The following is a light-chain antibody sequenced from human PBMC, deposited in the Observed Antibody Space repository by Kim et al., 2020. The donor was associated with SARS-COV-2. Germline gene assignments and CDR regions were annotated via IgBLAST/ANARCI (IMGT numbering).Light chain of an antibody. V-gene: IGKV3-20*01. CDR1: QSVSSSY. J-gene: IGKJ1*01. CDR3: QQYGSSPLA. CDR2: GAS. Sequence: EIVLTQSPGTLSLSPGERATLSCRASQSVSSSYLAWYQQKPGQAPRLLIYGASSRATGIPDRFSGSGSGTDFTLTIRRLEPKDFAVYYCQQYGSSPLAFGQGTKVDIK.